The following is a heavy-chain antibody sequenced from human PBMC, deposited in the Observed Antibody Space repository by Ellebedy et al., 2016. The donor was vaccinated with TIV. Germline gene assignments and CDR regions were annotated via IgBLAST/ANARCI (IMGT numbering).Heavy chain of an antibody. D-gene: IGHD3-10*02. J-gene: IGHJ5*02. CDR2: IYYSGST. CDR3: AREPLFGELPNWFDP. V-gene: IGHV4-31*03. Sequence: SETLSLTXTVSGGSISSGGYYWSWIRQHPGKGLEWIGYIYYSGSTYYNPSLKSRVTISVDKSKNQFSLKLSSVTAADTAVYYCAREPLFGELPNWFDPWGQGTLVTVSS. CDR1: GGSISSGGYY.